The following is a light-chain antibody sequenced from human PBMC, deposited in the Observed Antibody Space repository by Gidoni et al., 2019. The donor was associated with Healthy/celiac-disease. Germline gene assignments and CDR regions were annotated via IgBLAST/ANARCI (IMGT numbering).Light chain of an antibody. CDR3: QQYGSSFT. CDR2: GAS. V-gene: IGKV3-20*01. Sequence: DIVLTQSPGTLSLSPGERATLSCRASQSVSSSYFAWYQQQPGQAPRLLIYGASSRATGIPDRFSGSASGTDFTLTISRLDAEVFAVYYCQQYGSSFTFGPGTKVEIK. CDR1: QSVSSSY. J-gene: IGKJ3*01.